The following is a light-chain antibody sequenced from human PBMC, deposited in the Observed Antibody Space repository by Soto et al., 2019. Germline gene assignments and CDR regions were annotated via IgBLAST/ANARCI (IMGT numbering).Light chain of an antibody. CDR2: DAS. Sequence: EIVLTQSPATLSLSPVEGAPLXYRSSQSFSSYLAWYQQKPGQAPRLLIYDASNRATGIPARFSGSGSGTDFTLTISSLEPEDFAVYYCQQRSNWPPITFGQGTRLEIK. CDR1: QSFSSY. CDR3: QQRSNWPPIT. V-gene: IGKV3-11*01. J-gene: IGKJ5*01.